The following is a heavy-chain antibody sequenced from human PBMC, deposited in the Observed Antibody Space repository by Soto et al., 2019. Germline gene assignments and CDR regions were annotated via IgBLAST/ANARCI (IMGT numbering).Heavy chain of an antibody. J-gene: IGHJ4*02. V-gene: IGHV4-34*01. CDR1: VGSFSGHY. CDR2: INHTGGT. CDR3: ARGYHPPFDY. Sequence: PSETLSLTCAVYVGSFSGHYWSWIRQLPGKGLEWIGEINHTGGTNYNPSLKSRVTISVDTSKNQFSLKLSSVTAADTAVYYCARGYHPPFDYWGQGTLVTVSS.